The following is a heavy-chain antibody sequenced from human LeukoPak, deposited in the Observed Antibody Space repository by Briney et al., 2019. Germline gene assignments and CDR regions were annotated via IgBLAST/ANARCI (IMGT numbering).Heavy chain of an antibody. CDR3: ARGSLEYSNYGEEDYYYYMDV. J-gene: IGHJ6*03. CDR1: GFTFSSYG. D-gene: IGHD4-11*01. Sequence: GGSLRLSCAASGFTFSSYGMSWVRQAPGKGLEWVSAISGSGGSTYYADSVKGRFTISRDNSKNTLYLQMNSLRAEDTAVYYCARGSLEYSNYGEEDYYYYMDVWGKGTTVTVSS. CDR2: ISGSGGST. V-gene: IGHV3-23*01.